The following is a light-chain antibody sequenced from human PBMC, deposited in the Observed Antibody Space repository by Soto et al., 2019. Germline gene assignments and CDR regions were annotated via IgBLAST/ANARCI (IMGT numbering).Light chain of an antibody. CDR1: SSNIGSNY. Sequence: QSALTQPPSVSAAPGQEVTISCSGSSSNIGSNYVSWYQQLPGTAPKLLIYEDDKRPSGIPDRFSGSKSATSATLGITGLQTGDEADYYCGTWDSSLTGGVFGGGTKVTVL. CDR2: EDD. CDR3: GTWDSSLTGGV. V-gene: IGLV1-51*02. J-gene: IGLJ2*01.